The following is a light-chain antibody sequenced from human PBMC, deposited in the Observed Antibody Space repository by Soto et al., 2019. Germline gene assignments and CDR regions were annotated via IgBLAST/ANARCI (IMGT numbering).Light chain of an antibody. J-gene: IGKJ3*01. CDR2: AAS. V-gene: IGKV1-6*01. CDR3: LQDHNSLT. CDR1: QGIRND. Sequence: AIQMTQSPSSLSASVGDRVTITCRASQGIRNDLAWYQQKPGKAPKLLIYAASTLQSGVPSRFSGSGSGTDFTLTISSLQPEDLATYHCLQDHNSLTFGPGTKVDIK.